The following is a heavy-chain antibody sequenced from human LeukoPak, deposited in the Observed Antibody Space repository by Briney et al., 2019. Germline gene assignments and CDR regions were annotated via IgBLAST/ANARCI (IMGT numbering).Heavy chain of an antibody. Sequence: GRSLRLSCAASGFTFSSYVMEWVRQAPGKGLEWVAVISYDGSNKHYADSVKGRFTISRDNAKNSVYLQMNSLGADDTAVYYCATYSILNAREFRYWGQGTLVTVTS. D-gene: IGHD4-11*01. J-gene: IGHJ1*01. V-gene: IGHV3-30-3*01. CDR2: ISYDGSNK. CDR1: GFTFSSYV. CDR3: ATYSILNAREFRY.